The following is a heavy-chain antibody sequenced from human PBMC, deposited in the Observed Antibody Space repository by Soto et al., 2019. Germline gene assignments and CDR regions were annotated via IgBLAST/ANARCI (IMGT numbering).Heavy chain of an antibody. D-gene: IGHD3-10*01. Sequence: QVQLVQSGAEVKKPGSSVKVSCKASGGTFSSYAISWVRQAPGQGLEWMGGIIPIFGTANYAQKFQGRVKITADESTSTAYMELSSLRSEDTAVYYCARVGITMVRGVIGPYYYYGMDVWGQGTTVTVSS. CDR1: GGTFSSYA. J-gene: IGHJ6*02. CDR2: IIPIFGTA. V-gene: IGHV1-69*01. CDR3: ARVGITMVRGVIGPYYYYGMDV.